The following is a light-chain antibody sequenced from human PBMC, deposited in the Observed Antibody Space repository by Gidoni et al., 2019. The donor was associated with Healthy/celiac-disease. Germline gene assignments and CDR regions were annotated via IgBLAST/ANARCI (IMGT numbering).Light chain of an antibody. CDR2: GAS. CDR3: QQYGSSPPET. V-gene: IGKV3-20*01. Sequence: EIVLTQSPGTLSLSPGERATLSCRASQSVSSSYLAWYQQKPGQAPRLLIYGASSRATGIPDRFSGSGSGTDFTLTISRLEPEDFAVYYCQQYGSSPPETFXGXTKVEIK. J-gene: IGKJ4*01. CDR1: QSVSSSY.